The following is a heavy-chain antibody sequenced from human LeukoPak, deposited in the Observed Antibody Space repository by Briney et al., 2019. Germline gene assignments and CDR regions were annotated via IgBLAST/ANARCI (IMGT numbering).Heavy chain of an antibody. CDR2: ISYDGSNK. V-gene: IGHV3-30*18. D-gene: IGHD3-22*01. Sequence: GGSLRLSCAASGFTLSSYGMHWVRQAPGKGLEWVAVISYDGSNKYYADSVKGRFTISRDNSKNTLYLQMNSLRAEDTAVYYCAKGGYDSSGYYPYYYYYYYMDVWGKGTTVTVSS. J-gene: IGHJ6*03. CDR1: GFTLSSYG. CDR3: AKGGYDSSGYYPYYYYYYYMDV.